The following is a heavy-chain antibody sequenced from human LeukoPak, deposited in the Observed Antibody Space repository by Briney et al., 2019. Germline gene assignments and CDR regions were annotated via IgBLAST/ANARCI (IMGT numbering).Heavy chain of an antibody. V-gene: IGHV4-30-2*01. J-gene: IGHJ4*02. Sequence: SETLSLTCTVSGGSISSGGYYWSWIRQPPGKGLEWIGYIYHSGSTYYNPSLKSRVTISVDRSKNQFSLKLSSVTAADTAVYYCARGVISSWKNFDYWGQGTLVTVSS. CDR3: ARGVISSWKNFDY. CDR2: IYHSGST. CDR1: GGSISSGGYY. D-gene: IGHD6-13*01.